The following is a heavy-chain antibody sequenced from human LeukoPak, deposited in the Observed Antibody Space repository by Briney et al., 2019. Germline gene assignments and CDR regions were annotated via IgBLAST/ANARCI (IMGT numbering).Heavy chain of an antibody. Sequence: SETLSLTCTVSVGSLISSAYYWSWIRQPPGKGLEWVGYIYYSGSPYYNPPLKSQVTISLNTSQNQFSLELSSVTAPDTAVYYCFRTEVSSGSEDYWGQGTLVTVSS. CDR3: FRTEVSSGSEDY. CDR2: IYYSGSP. V-gene: IGHV4-30-4*02. J-gene: IGHJ4*02. CDR1: VGSLISSAYY. D-gene: IGHD6-19*01.